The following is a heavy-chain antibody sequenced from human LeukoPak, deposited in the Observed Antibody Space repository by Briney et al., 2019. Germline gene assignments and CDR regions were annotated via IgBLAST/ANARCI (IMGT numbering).Heavy chain of an antibody. J-gene: IGHJ4*02. CDR3: ASTGTYSSSPFDY. V-gene: IGHV1-46*01. Sequence: GASVKLSYTASGYTFTSYYMHWVRQAPGQRLEWMGIINPSGGSASDAERFQGRVTMTRDTSTSTVYMKLSRLRSEDTAVYYCASTGTYSSSPFDYWGQGTLVTVSS. CDR2: INPSGGSA. CDR1: GYTFTSYY. D-gene: IGHD6-13*01.